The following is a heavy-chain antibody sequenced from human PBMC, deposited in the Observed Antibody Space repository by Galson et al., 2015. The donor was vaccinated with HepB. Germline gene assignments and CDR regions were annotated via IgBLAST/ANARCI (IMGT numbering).Heavy chain of an antibody. CDR3: ARDSSSWYYYYGMDV. D-gene: IGHD6-13*01. CDR2: IKQDGSEK. J-gene: IGHJ6*02. CDR1: GFTFSSYW. Sequence: SLRLSCAASGFTFSSYWMSWVRQAPGKGLEWVASIKQDGSEKYYVDSVKGRFTISRDNAKNSLYLQMNSLRAEDTAVYYCARDSSSWYYYYGMDVWGQGTTVTVSS. V-gene: IGHV3-7*03.